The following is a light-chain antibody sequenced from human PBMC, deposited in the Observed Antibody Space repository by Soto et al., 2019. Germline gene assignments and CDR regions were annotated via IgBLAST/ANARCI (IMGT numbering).Light chain of an antibody. CDR2: DVS. CDR1: SSDVGGYNY. Sequence: QSALTQPASVSGSPGPSSTISCTGTSSDVGGYNYVSWYQQHPGKAPKLMIYDVSNRPSGVSNRFSGSKSGNTASLTISGLQAEDEADYYCSTYTSSSTLVVYGGGTQLTVL. J-gene: IGLJ2*01. V-gene: IGLV2-14*01. CDR3: STYTSSSTLVV.